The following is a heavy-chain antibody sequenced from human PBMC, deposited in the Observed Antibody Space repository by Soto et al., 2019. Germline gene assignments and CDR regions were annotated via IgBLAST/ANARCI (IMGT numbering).Heavy chain of an antibody. Sequence: GGSLRLSCAAPGFTFGAFGMHWVRQAPGMGLEWVTIISNDGKRKYYEDSVKGRFTISRDNSKNMLYLQMNSLRPEDTATYYCAKDSMRGGVPAALNFDDWGQGTLVTVSS. V-gene: IGHV3-30*18. J-gene: IGHJ4*02. CDR1: GFTFGAFG. CDR2: ISNDGKRK. D-gene: IGHD2-2*01. CDR3: AKDSMRGGVPAALNFDD.